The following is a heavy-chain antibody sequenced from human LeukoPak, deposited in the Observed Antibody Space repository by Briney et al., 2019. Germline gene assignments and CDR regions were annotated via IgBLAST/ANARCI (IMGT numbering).Heavy chain of an antibody. Sequence: SVKVSCKASGGTFSSYAISWVRQAPGQGLEWMGRIIPILGIANYAQKFQGRVTITADKSTSTAYMELSSLRSEDTAVYYCARGSIQLWLPVDYWGRGPRVTVPS. CDR3: ARGSIQLWLPVDY. D-gene: IGHD5-18*01. CDR2: IIPILGIA. J-gene: IGHJ4*02. CDR1: GGTFSSYA. V-gene: IGHV1-69*04.